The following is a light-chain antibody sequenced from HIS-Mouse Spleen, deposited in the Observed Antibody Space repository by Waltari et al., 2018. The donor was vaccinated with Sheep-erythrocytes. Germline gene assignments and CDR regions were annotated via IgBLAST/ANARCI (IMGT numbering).Light chain of an antibody. J-gene: IGLJ1*01. V-gene: IGLV3-19*01. Sequence: SELTQDPAVSVALGQTVRITCQGDSLRSYYASWYQQKPGQAPVLVIYGKNNRPSGIPDRFSGSSSGNTASLTITGAQAEDEADYYCNSRDSSGNHLRVFGTGTKVTVL. CDR1: SLRSYY. CDR3: NSRDSSGNHLRV. CDR2: GKN.